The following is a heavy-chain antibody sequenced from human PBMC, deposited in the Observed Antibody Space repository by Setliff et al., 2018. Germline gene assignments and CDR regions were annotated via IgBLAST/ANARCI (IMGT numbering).Heavy chain of an antibody. J-gene: IGHJ3*02. CDR1: GYTFTSHY. Sequence: GALVKVSCKASGYTFTSHYMHWVRQAPGLGLEWMGTINPSSGRTSYAQKFQGRVTMTRDTSTSTVYMDMSSLRSEDTAVYYCARDVFPYHYEGAFDIRGQGTMVTVSS. V-gene: IGHV1-46*01. CDR2: INPSSGRT. CDR3: ARDVFPYHYEGAFDI. D-gene: IGHD3-22*01.